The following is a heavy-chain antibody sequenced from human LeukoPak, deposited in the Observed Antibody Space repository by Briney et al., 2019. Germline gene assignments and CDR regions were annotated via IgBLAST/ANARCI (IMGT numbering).Heavy chain of an antibody. V-gene: IGHV3-48*03. D-gene: IGHD2-8*01. CDR2: ISSSGSTI. CDR1: GFTFSSYE. Sequence: GGSLRLSCAASGFTFSSYEMNWVRQAPGKGLEWVSYISSSGSTIYYADSVKGRFTISRDNAKNSLYLQMNSLRAEDTAVYYCAKDPDCTSGICYTFFDYWGQGTLVIVSS. CDR3: AKDPDCTSGICYTFFDY. J-gene: IGHJ4*02.